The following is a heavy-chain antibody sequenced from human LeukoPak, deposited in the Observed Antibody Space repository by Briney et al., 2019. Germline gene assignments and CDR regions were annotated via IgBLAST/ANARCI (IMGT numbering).Heavy chain of an antibody. CDR2: IIPIFGTA. D-gene: IGHD2-2*01. CDR3: ARDYMLYCSSTSCPAFYGMDV. Sequence: EASVTVSCKASGGTFSSYAISWVRQAPGQGLEWMGGIIPIFGTANYAQKFQGRVTITADESTSTAYMELSSLRSEDTAVYYCARDYMLYCSSTSCPAFYGMDVWGQGTTVTVSS. CDR1: GGTFSSYA. V-gene: IGHV1-69*13. J-gene: IGHJ6*02.